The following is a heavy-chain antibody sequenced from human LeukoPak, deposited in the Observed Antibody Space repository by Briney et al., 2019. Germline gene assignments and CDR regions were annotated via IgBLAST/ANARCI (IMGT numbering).Heavy chain of an antibody. CDR3: ARGRAGATEN. Sequence: SETLSLTCAVYGGSFSGYYWSWIRQPPGKGLEWIGEINHSGSTNYNPSLKSRVTISVDTSKNQFSLKLSSVTAADTAVYYCARGRAGATENWGQGTLVTVSS. V-gene: IGHV4-34*01. D-gene: IGHD1-26*01. J-gene: IGHJ4*02. CDR2: INHSGST. CDR1: GGSFSGYY.